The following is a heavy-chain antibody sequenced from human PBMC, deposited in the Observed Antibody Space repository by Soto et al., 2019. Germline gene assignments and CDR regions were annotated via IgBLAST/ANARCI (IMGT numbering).Heavy chain of an antibody. CDR3: ARVYSSGWYLFRPFDY. CDR1: GFTFSSYS. CDR2: ISSSSSYI. D-gene: IGHD6-19*01. J-gene: IGHJ4*02. V-gene: IGHV3-21*01. Sequence: GGSLRLSCAASGFTFSSYSMNWVRQAPGKGLEWVSSISSSSSYIYYADSVKGRFTISRDNAKNSLYLQMNSLRAEDTAVYYCARVYSSGWYLFRPFDYWGQGTLVTVSS.